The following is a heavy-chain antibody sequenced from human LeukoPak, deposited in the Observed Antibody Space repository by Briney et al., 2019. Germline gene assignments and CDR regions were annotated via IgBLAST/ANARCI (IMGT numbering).Heavy chain of an antibody. CDR2: ISSSGGNT. V-gene: IGHV3-23*01. D-gene: IGHD3-22*01. Sequence: PGGSLRLSCAVSGFTFSSYAISWVRQAPGKGLEWVSGISSSGGNTEYADSVKGRFTISRDNSKNILYLQMDSLRAEDTAVYYCARTGYDSSGYYYKHWGQGTLVTVSS. CDR3: ARTGYDSSGYYYKH. CDR1: GFTFSSYA. J-gene: IGHJ1*01.